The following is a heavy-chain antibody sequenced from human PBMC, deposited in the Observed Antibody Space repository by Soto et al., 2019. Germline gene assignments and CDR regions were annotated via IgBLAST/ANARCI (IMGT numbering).Heavy chain of an antibody. Sequence: QVQLAQSGAEVKKPGSSVKVSCKTSGGTFSSYTISWVRQAPGQGLEWMGGIIPLFGTANYAQKFQGGVTITADESTSTAYMELSGLRSEDTAVYYCARITRRGYSYGDAFDIWGQGTMVTVSS. J-gene: IGHJ3*02. CDR2: IIPLFGTA. CDR3: ARITRRGYSYGDAFDI. D-gene: IGHD5-18*01. CDR1: GGTFSSYT. V-gene: IGHV1-69*01.